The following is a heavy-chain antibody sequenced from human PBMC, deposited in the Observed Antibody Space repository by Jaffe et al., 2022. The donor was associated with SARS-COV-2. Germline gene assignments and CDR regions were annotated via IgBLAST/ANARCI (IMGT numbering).Heavy chain of an antibody. D-gene: IGHD2-8*02. CDR1: GGSISSSSYY. CDR3: AKGWVVYEPRSYYYYYGMDV. V-gene: IGHV4-39*01. Sequence: QLQLQESGPGLVKPSETLSLTCTVSGGSISSSSYYWGWIRQPPGKGLEWIGSIYYSGSTYYNPSLKSRVTISVDTSKNQFSLKLSSVTAADTAVYYCAKGWVVYEPRSYYYYYGMDVWGQGTTVTVSS. CDR2: IYYSGST. J-gene: IGHJ6*02.